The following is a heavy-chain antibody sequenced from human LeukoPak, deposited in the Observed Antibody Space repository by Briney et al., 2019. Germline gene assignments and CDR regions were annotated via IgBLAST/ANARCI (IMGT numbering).Heavy chain of an antibody. CDR2: ISGSGGST. V-gene: IGHV3-23*01. CDR1: GFTFSSYA. D-gene: IGHD6-13*01. CDR3: AKEARSIAAAAYYFDY. Sequence: GGSLRLSCAASGFTFSSYAMSWVRQAPGKGLEWVSAISGSGGSTYYADSVKGRFTISRDNSKNTLYLQMNSLRAEDTAVYYCAKEARSIAAAAYYFDYWGQGTLVTVSS. J-gene: IGHJ4*02.